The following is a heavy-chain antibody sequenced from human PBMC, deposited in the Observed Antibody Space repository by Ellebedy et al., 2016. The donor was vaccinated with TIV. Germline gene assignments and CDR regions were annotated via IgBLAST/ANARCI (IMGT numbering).Heavy chain of an antibody. V-gene: IGHV3-53*01. CDR2: IYSGGNA. J-gene: IGHJ4*02. CDR3: ARDGGEGSGSYYEMDY. Sequence: GESLKISCAASGFTVSSNYMSWLRQAPGRGLEWVSVIYSGGNAYYADSVKGRFTMSRDNSKNTLYLQMNSLRAEDTAVYYCARDGGEGSGSYYEMDYWGQGTLVTVSS. D-gene: IGHD1-26*01. CDR1: GFTVSSNY.